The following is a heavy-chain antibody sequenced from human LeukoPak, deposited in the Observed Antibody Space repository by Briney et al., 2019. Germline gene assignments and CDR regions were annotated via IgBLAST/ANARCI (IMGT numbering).Heavy chain of an antibody. CDR2: IKQDGIET. J-gene: IGHJ3*02. CDR3: ARFIASPGPDAFDI. CDR1: GFNSGNYW. D-gene: IGHD6-13*01. V-gene: IGHV3-7*01. Sequence: PGGSLRLSCAASGFNSGNYWMSWVRQAPGQRLEWLANIKQDGIETYYLDSVKGRFTISRDSARNSVYLQMSSLRADETAVYFCARFIASPGPDAFDIWGQGTLVTVSS.